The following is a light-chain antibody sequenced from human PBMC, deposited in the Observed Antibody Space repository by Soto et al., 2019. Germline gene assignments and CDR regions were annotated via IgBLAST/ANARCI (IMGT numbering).Light chain of an antibody. V-gene: IGLV2-11*01. CDR2: NVS. CDR3: CSFAGRYSYV. Sequence: QSVLTQPRSVSGSPGQSVTISCTGTSSDVGVYNFVSWYQQHPGKAPKLLIHNVSKRHSGVTDRFSGSKSGNTASLTISGLQADDEAEYYCCSFAGRYSYVFGTGTKLTVL. J-gene: IGLJ1*01. CDR1: SSDVGVYNF.